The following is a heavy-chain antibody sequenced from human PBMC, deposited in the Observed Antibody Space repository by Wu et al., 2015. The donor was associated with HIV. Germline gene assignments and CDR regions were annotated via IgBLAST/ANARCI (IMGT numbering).Heavy chain of an antibody. Sequence: QVQLVQSGAEVKEPGSSVKVSCKASGGTFSSDAVSWVRQAPGQGLEWMGKIIPVFGTTKYAQNFQGRVTISADESTRTVFMELSSLRSEDTAVYYCARSVTDDAFDIWGQGTMVTVSS. CDR2: IIPVFGTT. D-gene: IGHD2-21*02. CDR3: ARSVTDDAFDI. V-gene: IGHV1-69*13. CDR1: GGTFSSDA. J-gene: IGHJ3*02.